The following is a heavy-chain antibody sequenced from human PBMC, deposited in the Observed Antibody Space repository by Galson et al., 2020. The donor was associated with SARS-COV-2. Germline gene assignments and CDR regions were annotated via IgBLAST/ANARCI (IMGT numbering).Heavy chain of an antibody. D-gene: IGHD2-15*01. Sequence: GGSLRLSCAASGFGFSTYAVHWVRQAPGKGLEWVALILNDGIKDYYGDSVRGRFTISRDNSKNTVYLQMNSLRPEDTAVYYCAKDCSGGNCYYYGMDVWGQGTTVTVS. J-gene: IGHJ6*02. CDR2: ILNDGIKD. CDR1: GFGFSTYA. CDR3: AKDCSGGNCYYYGMDV. V-gene: IGHV3-30*14.